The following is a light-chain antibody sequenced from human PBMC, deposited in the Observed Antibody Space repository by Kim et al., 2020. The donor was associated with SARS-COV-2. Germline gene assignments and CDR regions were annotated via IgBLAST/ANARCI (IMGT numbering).Light chain of an antibody. CDR1: TGDVTDGHY. V-gene: IGLV7-46*01. CDR3: LLSYSAVLVL. Sequence: GGTVTLTCGASTGDVTDGHYPYCFQQKPGQAPKTLIYNINNRHSWTPALFSGSLLGGKASLILSGAQPEDEADYYCLLSYSAVLVLFGGGTQLTVL. J-gene: IGLJ2*01. CDR2: NIN.